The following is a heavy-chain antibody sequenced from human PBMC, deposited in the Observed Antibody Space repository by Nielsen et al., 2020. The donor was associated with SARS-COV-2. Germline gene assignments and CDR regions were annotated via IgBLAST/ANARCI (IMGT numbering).Heavy chain of an antibody. D-gene: IGHD3-22*01. V-gene: IGHV3-9*01. CDR2: ISWNSGSI. J-gene: IGHJ5*02. Sequence: GGSLRLSCAASGFTFDDYAMHWVRQAPGKGLEWVSGISWNSGSIGYADSVKGRFTISRDNAKNSLYLQMNSLRAEDTALYYCAKDIWPFITYYYDSSGPPENWFDPWGQGTLVTVSS. CDR1: GFTFDDYA. CDR3: AKDIWPFITYYYDSSGPPENWFDP.